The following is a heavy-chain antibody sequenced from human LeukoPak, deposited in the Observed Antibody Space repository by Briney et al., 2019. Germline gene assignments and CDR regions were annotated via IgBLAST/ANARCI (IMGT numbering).Heavy chain of an antibody. V-gene: IGHV3-33*01. CDR2: IWYDGSNK. CDR1: GFTFSSYG. D-gene: IGHD1-14*01. Sequence: GRSLRLSCAASGFTFSSYGTHWGRQAPGKGLEWVAVIWYDGSNKYYADSVKGRFTISRDNSKNTLYLQMNSLRAEDTAVYYCARDTHLTQERHCLDYWGQGTLVTVSS. J-gene: IGHJ4*02. CDR3: ARDTHLTQERHCLDY.